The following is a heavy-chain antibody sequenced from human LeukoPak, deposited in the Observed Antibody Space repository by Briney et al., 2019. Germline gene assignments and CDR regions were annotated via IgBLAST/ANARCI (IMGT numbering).Heavy chain of an antibody. D-gene: IGHD3-10*01. J-gene: IGHJ4*02. CDR2: IDPSDSYT. CDR3: ARQTRDGSGSRGYSFDF. Sequence: GESLKISCKGSGYSFTSYWSSWVRQMPGKGLEWRGRIDPSDSYTNYSPSFQGHVTISADKSISTAYLQWSSLKASDTAMYYCARQTRDGSGSRGYSFDFWGQGTLVTVSS. CDR1: GYSFTSYW. V-gene: IGHV5-10-1*01.